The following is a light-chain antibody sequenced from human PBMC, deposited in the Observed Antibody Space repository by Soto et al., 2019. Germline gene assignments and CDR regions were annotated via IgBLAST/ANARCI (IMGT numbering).Light chain of an antibody. CDR1: QSLLHSSGNNY. CDR3: MQGQQPPIT. V-gene: IGKV2-28*01. CDR2: WGS. Sequence: DIVMTQSPLSLPVTPGEPASISCRSSQSLLHSSGNNYLDWYVQKPGQSPHLLIYWGSNRASGVPDRFSGSGSGTDFTLKISRVEAEDVGIYYCMQGQQPPITFGKGTRLEIK. J-gene: IGKJ5*01.